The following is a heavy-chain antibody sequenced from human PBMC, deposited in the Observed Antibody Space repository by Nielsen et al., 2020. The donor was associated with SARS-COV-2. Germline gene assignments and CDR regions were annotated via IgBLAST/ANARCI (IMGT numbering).Heavy chain of an antibody. CDR3: AKGTGN. CDR1: GFTSTTFA. Sequence: GGSLRLSCAGSGFTSTTFAMNWARPATGKGLEWVSGIRGTDNDTYYADSVKGRFTISRDNSKKTLYLQMDSLRVDDTAVYYCAKGTGNWGQGIQVTVSS. CDR2: IRGTDNDT. V-gene: IGHV3-23*01. J-gene: IGHJ4*02. D-gene: IGHD3-10*01.